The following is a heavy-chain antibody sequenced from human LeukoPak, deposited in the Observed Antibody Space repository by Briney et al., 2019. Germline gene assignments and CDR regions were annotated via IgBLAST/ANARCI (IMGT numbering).Heavy chain of an antibody. D-gene: IGHD3-10*01. CDR3: ARDSYYYGSGSYYTGGWFDP. CDR1: GGSISSGGYY. V-gene: IGHV4-31*03. CDR2: IYYSGST. J-gene: IGHJ5*02. Sequence: SETLSLTCTVSGGSISSGGYYWSWIRQHPGKGLEWIGYIYYSGSTYYNPSLKSRVTISVDTSKNQFSLKLSSVTAADTAVYYCARDSYYYGSGSYYTGGWFDPWGQGTLVTVSS.